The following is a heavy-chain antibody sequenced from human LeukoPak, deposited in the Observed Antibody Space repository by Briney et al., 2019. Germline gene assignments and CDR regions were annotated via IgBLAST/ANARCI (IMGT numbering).Heavy chain of an antibody. CDR3: ARGIAVAGKDDVFDI. CDR2: IYTSGST. D-gene: IGHD6-19*01. Sequence: PSETLSLTCNVSGDSISNYYWNWVRQPAGKGLEWIGRIYTSGSTNYNPSLKSRVTISVDTSKNQFSLKLTSVTAAHTAVFYCARGIAVAGKDDVFDIWGQGTMVTVSS. CDR1: GDSISNYY. V-gene: IGHV4-4*07. J-gene: IGHJ3*02.